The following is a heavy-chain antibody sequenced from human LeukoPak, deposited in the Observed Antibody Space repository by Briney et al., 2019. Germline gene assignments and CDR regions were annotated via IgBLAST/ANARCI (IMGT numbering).Heavy chain of an antibody. CDR2: IRKDGSEK. CDR3: ARAYVGFGLDP. V-gene: IGHV3-7*01. D-gene: IGHD4-23*01. CDR1: GFTFSNYD. J-gene: IGHJ5*02. Sequence: PGGSLRLSCADSGFTFSNYDMSWVRQAPGKGLEWVAHIRKDGSEKYYLDSVEGRFTISRDNAKNSLYLQMNSLRAEDTAVYYCARAYVGFGLDPWGQGTLVTVSS.